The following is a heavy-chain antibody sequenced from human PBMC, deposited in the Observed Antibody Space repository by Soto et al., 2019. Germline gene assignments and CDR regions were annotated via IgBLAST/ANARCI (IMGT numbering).Heavy chain of an antibody. CDR1: GFTFSSYT. CDR2: ISFDGTNK. CDR3: ARDGRKGGMDV. Sequence: GSLILSCTASGFTFSSYTMHWVRQAPGKGLEWVAVISFDGTNKYYAGSVKGRFTISRDNSKNTLYLQMNSLRAEDTAVYFCARDGRKGGMDVWGQGTTVTVSS. J-gene: IGHJ6*02. V-gene: IGHV3-30-3*01.